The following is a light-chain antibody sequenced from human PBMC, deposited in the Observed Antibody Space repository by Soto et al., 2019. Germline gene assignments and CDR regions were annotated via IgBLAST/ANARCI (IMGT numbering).Light chain of an antibody. J-gene: IGKJ4*01. CDR1: QNVLYNSNNKNY. V-gene: IGKV4-1*01. CDR2: WAS. Sequence: DIVMTQSPDSLAVSLGERATINCKSSQNVLYNSNNKNYLSWYQQKPGQPPKLLIYWASTRESGVPARFSGSGSGTDFTLTISSLQAEDVAVYYCQQYFSTPLTFGGGTRVEIK. CDR3: QQYFSTPLT.